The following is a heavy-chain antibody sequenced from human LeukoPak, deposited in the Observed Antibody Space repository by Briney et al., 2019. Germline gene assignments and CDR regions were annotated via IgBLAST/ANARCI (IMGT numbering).Heavy chain of an antibody. Sequence: PSETLSLTCTVSGGSINTYYWSWIRQPPGKGLEWIGYLYNSGTTNYNPSLKSRVSISRDTSKNQFSLKLNSVTAADTAVYYCATRGVKTTRFDYWGQGILVTVSS. J-gene: IGHJ4*02. D-gene: IGHD1-1*01. CDR2: LYNSGTT. V-gene: IGHV4-59*01. CDR1: GGSINTYY. CDR3: ATRGVKTTRFDY.